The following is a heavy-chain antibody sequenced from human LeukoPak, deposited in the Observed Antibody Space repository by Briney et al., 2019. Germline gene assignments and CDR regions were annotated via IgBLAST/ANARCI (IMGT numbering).Heavy chain of an antibody. Sequence: ASVKVSCKASGYTFTGYYMHWVRQAPGQGLEWMGWINPNSGGTNYAQKFQGRVTMTRDTSTSTAYMELSRLRSDDTAVYYCARGSIASYYYDSSGYYYYWGQGTLVTVSS. CDR1: GYTFTGYY. V-gene: IGHV1-2*02. J-gene: IGHJ4*02. D-gene: IGHD3-22*01. CDR2: INPNSGGT. CDR3: ARGSIASYYYDSSGYYYY.